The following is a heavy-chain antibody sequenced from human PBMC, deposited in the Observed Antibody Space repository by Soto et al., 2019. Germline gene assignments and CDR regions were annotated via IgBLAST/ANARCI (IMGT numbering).Heavy chain of an antibody. CDR1: GGSISSSSYY. D-gene: IGHD3-10*01. V-gene: IGHV4-39*01. J-gene: IGHJ4*02. CDR3: ASYGSGSYYPSDY. CDR2: IYYSGST. Sequence: SETLSLTCTVSGGSISSSSYYWGWIRQPPGKGLEWIGSIYYSGSTYYNPSLKSRVTISVDTSKNQFSLKLSSVTAADTAVYYCASYGSGSYYPSDYWGQGTLVTVSS.